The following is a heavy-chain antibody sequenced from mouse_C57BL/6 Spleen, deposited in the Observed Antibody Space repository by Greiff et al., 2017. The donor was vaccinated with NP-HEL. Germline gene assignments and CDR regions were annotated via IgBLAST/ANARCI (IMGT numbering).Heavy chain of an antibody. Sequence: QVQLQQSGAELVRPGASVTLSCKASGYTFTDYEMHWVKQTPVHGLEWIGAIDPETGGTAYNQKFKGKAILTADKSSSTAYMELRSLTSEDSAVYYCTRIYYGSSYAMDHWGQGTSVTVSS. CDR3: TRIYYGSSYAMDH. CDR1: GYTFTDYE. D-gene: IGHD1-1*01. V-gene: IGHV1-15*01. J-gene: IGHJ4*01. CDR2: IDPETGGT.